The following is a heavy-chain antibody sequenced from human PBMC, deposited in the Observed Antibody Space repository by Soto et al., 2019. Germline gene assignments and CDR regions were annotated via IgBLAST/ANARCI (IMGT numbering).Heavy chain of an antibody. CDR3: ARDVGDVMSTIQGHGMDV. CDR2: ISGSGENI. J-gene: IGHJ6*02. Sequence: EVQLLESGGGLVQPGGSLRLSCAASGFTFSDYPMSWVRQAPGKGLEWVSGISGSGENIYYVESVEGRFTISRDNSKNTLYLQMNSLRAEDTALYYCARDVGDVMSTIQGHGMDVWGQGTTVTVSS. CDR1: GFTFSDYP. V-gene: IGHV3-23*01. D-gene: IGHD5-12*01.